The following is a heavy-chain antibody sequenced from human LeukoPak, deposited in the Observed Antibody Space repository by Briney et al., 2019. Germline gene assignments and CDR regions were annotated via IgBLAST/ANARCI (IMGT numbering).Heavy chain of an antibody. V-gene: IGHV7-4-1*02. CDR1: GYTFTTYP. CDR3: ARDPYTSSSWYRGRANNWFDP. Sequence: GASVKVSCKASGYTFTTYPMNWVRQAPGQGLEWMGWINTNTGNPTYAQGFTGRFVFSLDTSVSTAYLQISSLKADDTAVYYRARDPYTSSSWYRGRANNWFDPWGQGTLVTVSS. J-gene: IGHJ5*02. CDR2: INTNTGNP. D-gene: IGHD6-13*01.